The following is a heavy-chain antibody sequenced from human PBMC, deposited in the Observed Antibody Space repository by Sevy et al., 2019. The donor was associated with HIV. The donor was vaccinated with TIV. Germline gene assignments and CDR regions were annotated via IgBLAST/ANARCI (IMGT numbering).Heavy chain of an antibody. D-gene: IGHD3-16*01. CDR1: GGSFRGYY. CDR2: INHSGST. Sequence: SETLSLTCAVYGGSFRGYYWSWIRQPPGKGLEWIGEINHSGSTNYNPSLKSRVSISVDTSKNQFSLKLGSVTDGDTAVYYCARTPSFNRFGAGENYFDYWGQGTLVTVSS. CDR3: ARTPSFNRFGAGENYFDY. V-gene: IGHV4-34*01. J-gene: IGHJ4*02.